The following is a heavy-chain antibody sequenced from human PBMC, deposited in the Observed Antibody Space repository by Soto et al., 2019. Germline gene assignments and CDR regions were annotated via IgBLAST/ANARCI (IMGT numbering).Heavy chain of an antibody. D-gene: IGHD3-3*01. CDR3: AATRLEYDFLGYGMDV. CDR2: IYYSGST. V-gene: IGHV4-59*01. CDR1: AASISTYY. J-gene: IGHJ6*02. Sequence: PSETLSPTCTPSAASISTYYWILIRQPPGKGLEWIGYIYYSGSTNYNPSLKSRVTISVDTSKNQFSLKLSSVTAADTAVYYCAATRLEYDFLGYGMDVWGQGTTVTVSS.